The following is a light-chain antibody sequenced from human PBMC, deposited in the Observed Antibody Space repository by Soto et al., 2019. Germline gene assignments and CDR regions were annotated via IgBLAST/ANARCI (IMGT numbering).Light chain of an antibody. CDR1: QSISNY. V-gene: IGKV1-39*01. CDR2: AAS. Sequence: DIQMTQSPSSLSASVGDRVTITCRASQSISNYLNWYQQKPGKAPKLLIYAASSLQSGVPSRFSGSGSGTDFTLTISSLQPEDFATYYCQQTYSTPPCTFGQGTKLEIK. CDR3: QQTYSTPPCT. J-gene: IGKJ2*02.